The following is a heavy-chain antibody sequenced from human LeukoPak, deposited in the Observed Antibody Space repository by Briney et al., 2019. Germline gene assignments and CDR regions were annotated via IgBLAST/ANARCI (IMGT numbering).Heavy chain of an antibody. J-gene: IGHJ5*02. CDR3: ARGPLVRLPSSFDP. CDR2: MNPNSGNT. V-gene: IGHV1-8*01. Sequence: ASVKVSCKASGYTFTSYDINWVRQATGQGLEWMGWMNPNSGNTGSAQRFQGRITMIRDTSISTAYVELSSLRSEDTAVYYCARGPLVRLPSSFDPWGQGTLVTVSS. D-gene: IGHD3-16*02. CDR1: GYTFTSYD.